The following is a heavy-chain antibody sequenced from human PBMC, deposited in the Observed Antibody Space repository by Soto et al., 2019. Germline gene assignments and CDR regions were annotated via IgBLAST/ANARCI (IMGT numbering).Heavy chain of an antibody. Sequence: ASVEVACKASGGTFSSYAISWVLQAHGQGLEWMGGIIPIFGTANYAQKFQGRVTITADESTSTAYMELSSLRSEDTAVYYCARGEYCSGGSCYMYYYYGMDVWGQGTTVTVSS. CDR3: ARGEYCSGGSCYMYYYYGMDV. V-gene: IGHV1-69*13. CDR2: IIPIFGTA. D-gene: IGHD2-15*01. CDR1: GGTFSSYA. J-gene: IGHJ6*02.